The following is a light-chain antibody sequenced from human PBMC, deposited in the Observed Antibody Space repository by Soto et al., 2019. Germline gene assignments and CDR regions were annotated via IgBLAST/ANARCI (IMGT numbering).Light chain of an antibody. J-gene: IGKJ1*01. Sequence: DVVMTQSPLSLPVTLGQPASISCRSSQSLLSSNGSTYLNWFQQRPGQSPRRLNYKVSNRDSGVPDRFSGSGSGTDFTLKLSRVEAEDVGIYYCMQGSHWPPWTFGQGTKVEIK. V-gene: IGKV2-30*01. CDR2: KVS. CDR3: MQGSHWPPWT. CDR1: QSLLSSNGSTY.